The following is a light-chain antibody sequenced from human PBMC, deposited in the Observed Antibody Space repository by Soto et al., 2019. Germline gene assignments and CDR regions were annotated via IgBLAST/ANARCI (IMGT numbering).Light chain of an antibody. CDR3: QQYSIWRT. Sequence: EIEMTQSPATLSLAPGERVTLSCRASESVSTNLAWYQQKAGQAPRLLICAASTRATGIPARFSGSGSGTEFTLTISSLQSEDFAVYYCQQYSIWRTFGQGTKVDIK. CDR1: ESVSTN. CDR2: AAS. V-gene: IGKV3-15*01. J-gene: IGKJ1*01.